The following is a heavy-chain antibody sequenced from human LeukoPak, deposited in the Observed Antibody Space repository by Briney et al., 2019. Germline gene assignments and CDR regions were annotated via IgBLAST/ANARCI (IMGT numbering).Heavy chain of an antibody. Sequence: ASVKVSCKASGYTFISYYMHWVRQAPGQGLEWMGIINPSGGSTSYAQKFQGRVTMTRDMSTSTVYMELSSLRSEDTAVYYCARDPRRIVGALWTDYWGQGTLVTVSS. CDR3: ARDPRRIVGALWTDY. V-gene: IGHV1-46*01. CDR1: GYTFISYY. CDR2: INPSGGST. J-gene: IGHJ4*02. D-gene: IGHD1-26*01.